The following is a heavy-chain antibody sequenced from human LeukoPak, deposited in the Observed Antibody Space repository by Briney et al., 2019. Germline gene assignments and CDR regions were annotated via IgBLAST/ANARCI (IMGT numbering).Heavy chain of an antibody. CDR3: AKWGYCSGGSCQLTQYFQH. CDR2: ISNSGGST. Sequence: GGSLRLSCAASGFTFSSYAMSWVRQAPGKGLEWVSGISNSGGSTYYADSVKGRFTISRDNSKNTLYLQMNSLSAEDTAVYYCAKWGYCSGGSCQLTQYFQHWGQGTLVTVSS. J-gene: IGHJ1*01. CDR1: GFTFSSYA. V-gene: IGHV3-23*01. D-gene: IGHD2-15*01.